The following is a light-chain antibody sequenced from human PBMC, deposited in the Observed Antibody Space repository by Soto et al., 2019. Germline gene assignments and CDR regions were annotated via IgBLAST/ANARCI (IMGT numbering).Light chain of an antibody. CDR2: QDN. CDR3: QAWDSSTAV. V-gene: IGLV3-1*01. CDR1: RLGDKY. Sequence: SYELTQPPSVSVSPGQTASITCSGDRLGDKYASWYQQRPGQSPVVVIYQDNRRPSGIPERFSGSTPGNTATLTIGGTQAMDEADYSCQAWDSSTAVFGGGTKLTVL. J-gene: IGLJ2*01.